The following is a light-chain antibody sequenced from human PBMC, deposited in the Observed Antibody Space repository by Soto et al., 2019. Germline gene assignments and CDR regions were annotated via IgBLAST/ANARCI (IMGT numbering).Light chain of an antibody. CDR3: QQSSDAPLT. CDR1: QSISVY. Sequence: DIQMTQSPSSLSASIGDSVTITCRTSQSISVYLNWYQHKPGKAPRLLIYAASNLQSGVPSRFSGSGSGTGFPLTIRSVQPEDAATYYCQQSSDAPLTFGGGT. V-gene: IGKV1-39*01. CDR2: AAS. J-gene: IGKJ4*01.